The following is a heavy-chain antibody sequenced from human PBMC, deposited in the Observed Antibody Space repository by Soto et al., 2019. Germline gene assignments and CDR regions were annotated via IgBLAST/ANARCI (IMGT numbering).Heavy chain of an antibody. J-gene: IGHJ6*02. V-gene: IGHV1-2*02. Sequence: GASVKVSCKASGYTFTDYYIHWVRQAPGQGLEWMGWISPRTGSANFAQRFQGRVSMTRDTSITTAYMELRRLKSDDTAVYYCARGHYYGPAYGMDVWCQGTTVTVSS. CDR2: ISPRTGSA. CDR1: GYTFTDYY. CDR3: ARGHYYGPAYGMDV. D-gene: IGHD3-10*01.